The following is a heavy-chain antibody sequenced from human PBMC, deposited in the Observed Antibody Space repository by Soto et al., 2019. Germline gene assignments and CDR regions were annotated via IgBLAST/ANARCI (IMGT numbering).Heavy chain of an antibody. CDR1: GGSISSGGYY. J-gene: IGHJ4*02. Sequence: KASETLSLTCTVSGGSISSGGYYWSWIRQHPGKGLEWIGYIYYSGSTYYNPSLKSRVTVSKDTSKNQFSLKVASVTAADTAIYYCGRVMIGTSRHTDSDYWGQGTQVTVSS. CDR3: GRVMIGTSRHTDSDY. CDR2: IYYSGST. V-gene: IGHV4-30-4*08. D-gene: IGHD2-2*01.